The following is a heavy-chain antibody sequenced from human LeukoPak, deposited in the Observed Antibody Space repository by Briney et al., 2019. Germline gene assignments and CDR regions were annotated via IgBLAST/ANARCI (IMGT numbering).Heavy chain of an antibody. CDR1: GFTFSSYG. CDR3: ASTWIHLWLPDV. CDR2: ISYDGSNK. J-gene: IGHJ6*02. V-gene: IGHV3-30*03. D-gene: IGHD5-18*01. Sequence: GSLRLSCAASGFTFSSYGMHWVRQAPGKGLEWLAVISYDGSNKYYVDSVKGRFTISRDNSKNTLFLQVNSLRAEDTAVYYCASTWIHLWLPDVWGQGTTVTVSS.